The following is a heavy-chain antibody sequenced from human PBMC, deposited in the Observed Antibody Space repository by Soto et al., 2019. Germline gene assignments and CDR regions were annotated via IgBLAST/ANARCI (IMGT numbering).Heavy chain of an antibody. D-gene: IGHD5-18*01. CDR3: ARDHPHSYGVYYFDY. Sequence: SETLSLTCTVSGDSISSIDYYWSWIRHLPGKGLEWIGYIHHSGLTYYNPSLKSRVHLSVDTPKNQVSLKVNSVTAADTAVYYCARDHPHSYGVYYFDYWGQGTPVTVSS. J-gene: IGHJ4*02. V-gene: IGHV4-31*03. CDR2: IHHSGLT. CDR1: GDSISSIDYY.